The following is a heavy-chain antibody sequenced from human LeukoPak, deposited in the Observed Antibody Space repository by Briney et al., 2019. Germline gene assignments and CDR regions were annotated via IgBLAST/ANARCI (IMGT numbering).Heavy chain of an antibody. CDR2: INHSGST. CDR3: ARRANYYDSSGYYYYYNYMDV. CDR1: DGSFSGYY. D-gene: IGHD3-22*01. V-gene: IGHV4-34*01. Sequence: PSETLSLTCAVYDGSFSGYYWSWIRQPPGKGLEWIGEINHSGSTNYNPSLKSRVTISVDTSKTQFSLKLSSVTAADTAMYYCARRANYYDSSGYYYYYNYMDVWGKGTTVTISS. J-gene: IGHJ6*03.